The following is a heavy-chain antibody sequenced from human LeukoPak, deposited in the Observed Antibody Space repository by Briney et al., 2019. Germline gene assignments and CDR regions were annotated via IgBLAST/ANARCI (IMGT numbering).Heavy chain of an antibody. V-gene: IGHV4-61*02. Sequence: SQTLSLTCTVSGGSISSGSYYWSWIRQPAGTGLEWIGRIYTSGSTNYNPSLKSRVTISVDTSKNQFSLKLSSVTAADTAVYYCARVRNHYYDSSGPLDYWGQGTLVTVSS. J-gene: IGHJ4*02. D-gene: IGHD3-22*01. CDR2: IYTSGST. CDR3: ARVRNHYYDSSGPLDY. CDR1: GGSISSGSYY.